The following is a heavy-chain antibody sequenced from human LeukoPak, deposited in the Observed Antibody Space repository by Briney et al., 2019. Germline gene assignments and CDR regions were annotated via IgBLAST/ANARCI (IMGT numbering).Heavy chain of an antibody. D-gene: IGHD6-19*01. CDR3: ARDLFTGGWYAWFDP. CDR2: INPNSGGT. J-gene: IGHJ5*02. Sequence: ASVKVSCKASGYTFTGYYMHWVRQAPGQGLEWMGWINPNSGGTNYAQKFQGRVTMTRDTSISTAYMELSRLRSDDTAVYYCARDLFTGGWYAWFDPWGQGTLVTVSS. CDR1: GYTFTGYY. V-gene: IGHV1-2*02.